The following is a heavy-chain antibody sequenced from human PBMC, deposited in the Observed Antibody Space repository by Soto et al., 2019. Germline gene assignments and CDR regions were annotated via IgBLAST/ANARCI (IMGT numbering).Heavy chain of an antibody. D-gene: IGHD3-9*01. Sequence: EAQLVESGGGLVQTGESLRLSCAASGFTFSTYSMNWVRQTPGKGLEWVSYVTSSSSTTYYADSVQGRFTISRDNAKNTLYLQMSSLKAEETAVYYCARECRGPGYLPDAFAIWGQGTMVTVSS. V-gene: IGHV3-48*01. CDR3: ARECRGPGYLPDAFAI. CDR2: VTSSSSTT. J-gene: IGHJ3*02. CDR1: GFTFSTYS.